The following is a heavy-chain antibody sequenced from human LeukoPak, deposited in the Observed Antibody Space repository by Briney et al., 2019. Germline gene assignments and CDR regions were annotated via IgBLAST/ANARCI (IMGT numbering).Heavy chain of an antibody. CDR1: GYTFSDYY. J-gene: IGHJ4*02. V-gene: IGHV1-2*02. Sequence: ASVKVSCKASGYTFSDYYMHWVRQAPGQGLEWTGWVNPNSGGTNYAQKFQGRFTMTRDTSINTAYMEVSGLRSDDTAVYYCPRGAPTIAMTGTGLDYWGQGTLVAVSS. D-gene: IGHD6-19*01. CDR3: PRGAPTIAMTGTGLDY. CDR2: VNPNSGGT.